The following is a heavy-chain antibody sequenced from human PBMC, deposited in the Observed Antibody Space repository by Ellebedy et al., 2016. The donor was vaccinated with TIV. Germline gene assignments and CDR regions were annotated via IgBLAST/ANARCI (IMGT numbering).Heavy chain of an antibody. D-gene: IGHD2-15*01. V-gene: IGHV4-31*03. CDR3: ARAEREGYCSGGSCSTWFDP. J-gene: IGHJ5*02. CDR2: IDYSGCT. Sequence: SETLSLXCTVSGGSIRRGGYYWSWIRQHPGKGLEWIGYIDYSGCTYYNPSLKSRLKISVDTSKNQFSLRLSSVTAADTAVYYCARAEREGYCSGGSCSTWFDPWGQGTLVTVSS. CDR1: GGSIRRGGYY.